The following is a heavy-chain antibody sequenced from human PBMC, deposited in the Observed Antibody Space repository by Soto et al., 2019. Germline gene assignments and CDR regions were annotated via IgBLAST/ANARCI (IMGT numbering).Heavy chain of an antibody. J-gene: IGHJ3*02. D-gene: IGHD2-2*01. CDR3: ARRGGYCISTSCPHDAFGI. CDR1: GGTFSSYA. V-gene: IGHV1-69*12. Sequence: QVQLVQSGAEVKKPGSSVKVSCKASGGTFSSYAISWVRQAPGQGLEWMGGIIPIFGTANYAQKFQGRVKNTADQXXSXAXLELSRLRSEDTAVYYCARRGGYCISTSCPHDAFGIWGQGTMVTVSS. CDR2: IIPIFGTA.